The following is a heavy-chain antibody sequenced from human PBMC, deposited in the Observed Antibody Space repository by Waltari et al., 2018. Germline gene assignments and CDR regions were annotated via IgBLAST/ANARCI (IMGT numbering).Heavy chain of an antibody. CDR2: INAGNGNT. D-gene: IGHD3-16*01. V-gene: IGHV1-3*01. Sequence: QVQLVQSGAEVKKPGASVKVSCKASGYTFTSYAMHWVRQAPGQRLEWMGWINAGNGNTKYSQKFQGRVTITRDTSASTAYMELSSLRSEDTAVYYCARDHLLGYYYYYMDVWGKGTTVTVSS. CDR1: GYTFTSYA. CDR3: ARDHLLGYYYYYMDV. J-gene: IGHJ6*03.